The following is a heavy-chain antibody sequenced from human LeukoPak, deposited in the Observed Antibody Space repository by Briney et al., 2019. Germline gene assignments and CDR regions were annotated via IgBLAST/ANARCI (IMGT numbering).Heavy chain of an antibody. CDR2: ISSSGSTI. D-gene: IGHD6-13*01. V-gene: IGHV3-48*03. J-gene: IGHJ6*04. CDR1: GFTFSSYE. CDR3: ARVEVVSSSWYKSLNYYYYGMDV. Sequence: GGSLRLSCAASGFTFSSYEMNWVRQAPGKGLEWVSYISSSGSTIYYADSVKGRFTISRDNAKNSLYLQMNSLRAEDTAVYYCARVEVVSSSWYKSLNYYYYGMDVWGKGTTVTVSS.